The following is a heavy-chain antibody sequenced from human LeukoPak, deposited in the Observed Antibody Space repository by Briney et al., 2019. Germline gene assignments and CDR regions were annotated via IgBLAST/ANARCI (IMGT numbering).Heavy chain of an antibody. V-gene: IGHV4-59*01. J-gene: IGHJ5*02. D-gene: IGHD1-26*01. Sequence: LETLSPACTVSGGSIRSISWSLTRPLAGEGREWNGNIHYSGSTNYSPSLKSRVTISKDPSKNQYAQTLSSVTAADTAIYSCVKDNGRWFDPWGQGTLVIVSS. CDR1: GGSIRSIS. CDR3: VKDNGRWFDP. CDR2: IHYSGST.